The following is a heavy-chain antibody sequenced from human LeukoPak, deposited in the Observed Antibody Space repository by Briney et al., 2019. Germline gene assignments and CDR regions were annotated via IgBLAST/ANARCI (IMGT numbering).Heavy chain of an antibody. Sequence: KPSETLSLTCAVYGGSFSGYYWSWIRQPPGKGLEWIGEINHSGSTNYNPSLKSRVTIPVDTSKNQFSLKLSSVTAADTAVYYCARAPFGVVHLFDYWGQGTLVTVSS. D-gene: IGHD3-3*01. CDR1: GGSFSGYY. CDR3: ARAPFGVVHLFDY. CDR2: INHSGST. J-gene: IGHJ4*02. V-gene: IGHV4-34*01.